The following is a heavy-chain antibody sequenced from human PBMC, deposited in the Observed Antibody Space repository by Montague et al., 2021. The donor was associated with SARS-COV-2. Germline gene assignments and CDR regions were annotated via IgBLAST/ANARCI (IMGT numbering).Heavy chain of an antibody. CDR2: ISYDGSIK. CDR3: AKNRDIFWFGEGRDSMDV. Sequence: SVSCVASGFTFNNFAMHWVRQAPGKGLEWVAVISYDGSIKYYADSLRGRFTISRDSSKKTLYLQMNSLRGEDTAVYYCAKNRDIFWFGEGRDSMDVWGQGTTVIVSS. J-gene: IGHJ6*02. V-gene: IGHV3-30*18. D-gene: IGHD3-10*01. CDR1: GFTFNNFA.